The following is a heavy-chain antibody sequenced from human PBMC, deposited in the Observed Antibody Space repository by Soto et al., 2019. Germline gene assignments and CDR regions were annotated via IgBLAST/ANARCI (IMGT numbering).Heavy chain of an antibody. J-gene: IGHJ5*02. CDR2: MNPGSGQT. CDR1: GYTFVNFD. Sequence: ASVKVSCKASGYTFVNFDISWVRQAAGQGLEWLGWMNPGSGQTGYASKFQGRVAMTRDASTGTSHLELSSLTSGDTAVYYCARMSSAGTLSWFDPWGQGTLVTVSS. CDR3: ARMSSAGTLSWFDP. V-gene: IGHV1-8*01. D-gene: IGHD6-13*01.